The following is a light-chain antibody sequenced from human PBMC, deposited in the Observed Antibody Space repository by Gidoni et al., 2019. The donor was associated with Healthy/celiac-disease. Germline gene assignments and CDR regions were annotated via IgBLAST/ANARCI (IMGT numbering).Light chain of an antibody. Sequence: IQMTQSPSSVSASVGDRVTITCRASQGISSWLVWYQQKPGKAPKLLIYAASSLQSGVPSRFSGSGSGTDFTLTISSLQPEDFATYYCQQANSFPSTFGGGTKVEIK. J-gene: IGKJ4*02. CDR3: QQANSFPST. CDR1: QGISSW. CDR2: AAS. V-gene: IGKV1-12*02.